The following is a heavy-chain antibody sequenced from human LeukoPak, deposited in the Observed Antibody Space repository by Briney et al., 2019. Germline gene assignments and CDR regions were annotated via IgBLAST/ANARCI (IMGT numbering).Heavy chain of an antibody. J-gene: IGHJ4*02. D-gene: IGHD3-3*01. CDR1: GFPFSDHY. V-gene: IGHV3-72*01. CDR3: TRRRFYFDY. Sequence: GGSLRLSCAASGFPFSDHYMDWVRQAPGKGLEWVGRIGNRVNAYTTEYAASVKGRFTISRDDSKNSLYLQMNSLKTEDTAVYYCTRRRFYFDYWGQGNLVTVSS. CDR2: IGNRVNAYTT.